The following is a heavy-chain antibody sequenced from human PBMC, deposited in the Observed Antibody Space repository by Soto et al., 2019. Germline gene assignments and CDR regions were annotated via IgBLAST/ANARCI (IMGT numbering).Heavy chain of an antibody. J-gene: IGHJ3*02. Sequence: SETLSLTCTVSGGSISSGDYYWGWIRQPPGKGLEWIGSIYYSGSTYYNPSLKSRVTISVDTSKNQFSLKLSSVTAADTAVYYCAGRGQVYIQRVYKGAAFDIWGQGTMVTVSS. D-gene: IGHD1-20*01. CDR1: GGSISSGDYY. CDR3: AGRGQVYIQRVYKGAAFDI. CDR2: IYYSGST. V-gene: IGHV4-39*01.